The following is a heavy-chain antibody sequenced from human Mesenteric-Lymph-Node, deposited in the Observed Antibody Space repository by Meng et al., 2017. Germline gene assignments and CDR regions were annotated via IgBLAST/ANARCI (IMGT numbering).Heavy chain of an antibody. J-gene: IGHJ5*02. Sequence: QVQLHQWGAGLLKPSETLSLTCGILCGPFSGYYWYWIRQPPGKGLEWIGEINHRGSTNYNPSLKSRVTISVDKSKNQFSLRLSSVTAADTAVYYCARDARPNWFDPWGQGTLVTVSS. CDR2: INHRGST. D-gene: IGHD2-8*01. V-gene: IGHV4-34*01. CDR3: ARDARPNWFDP. CDR1: CGPFSGYY.